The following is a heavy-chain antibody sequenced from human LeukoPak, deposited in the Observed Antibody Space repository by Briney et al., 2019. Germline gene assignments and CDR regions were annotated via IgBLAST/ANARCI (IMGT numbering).Heavy chain of an antibody. CDR1: GGSISSYY. CDR3: AREGKYCSGGSCYSAYFDY. Sequence: PSETLSLTCTVSGGSISSYYWSWIRQPAGKGLEWIGRIYTSGSTNYNPSLKSRVTISVDTSKNQFSLKLSSVTAADTAVYYCAREGKYCSGGSCYSAYFDYWGQGTLVTVSS. D-gene: IGHD2-15*01. J-gene: IGHJ4*02. V-gene: IGHV4-4*07. CDR2: IYTSGST.